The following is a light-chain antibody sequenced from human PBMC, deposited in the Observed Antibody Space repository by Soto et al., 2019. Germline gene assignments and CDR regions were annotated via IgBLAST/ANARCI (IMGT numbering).Light chain of an antibody. V-gene: IGLV1-47*01. Sequence: QSVLPQPPSASGTPGQRVTISCSGSSSNIGSNYVFWYQHLPGTAPKLLIYRNNQRPSGAPDRFSGSKSGTSASLAISGLRSEDETDYYCAAWDDSLSGVVFGGGTKVTVL. CDR3: AAWDDSLSGVV. J-gene: IGLJ2*01. CDR1: SSNIGSNY. CDR2: RNN.